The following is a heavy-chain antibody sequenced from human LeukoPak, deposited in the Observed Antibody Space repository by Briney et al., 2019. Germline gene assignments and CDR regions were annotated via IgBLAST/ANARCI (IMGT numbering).Heavy chain of an antibody. CDR3: AKAGSIRFDY. J-gene: IGHJ4*02. CDR1: GFTFSSYA. Sequence: PGGSLRLSCAASGFTFSSYAMHWVRQPPGKGLEWVSGISGSGGNTYYADSVKGRFTISRDNSKNTLYLQMNSLRAEDTAVYYCAKAGSIRFDYWGQGTLVTVSS. V-gene: IGHV3-23*01. D-gene: IGHD1-26*01. CDR2: ISGSGGNT.